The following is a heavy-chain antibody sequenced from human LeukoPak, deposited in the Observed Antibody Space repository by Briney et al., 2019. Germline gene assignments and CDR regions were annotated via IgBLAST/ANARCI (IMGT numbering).Heavy chain of an antibody. J-gene: IGHJ6*02. CDR1: GFTFRSHG. CDR2: IWYDGSNE. CDR3: ARDGQNGSPYATDV. D-gene: IGHD3-10*01. V-gene: IGHV3-33*08. Sequence: GRSLRLSCAASGFTFRSHGMHWVRQAPGKGLEWVAGIWYDGSNEDYADSVKGRFTISRDNSKNTLYLQMNSLRVEDTAVYYCARDGQNGSPYATDVWGQGTTVTVSS.